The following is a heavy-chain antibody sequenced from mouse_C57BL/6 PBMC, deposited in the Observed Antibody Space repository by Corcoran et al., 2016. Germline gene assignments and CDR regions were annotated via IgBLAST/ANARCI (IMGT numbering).Heavy chain of an antibody. J-gene: IGHJ3*01. CDR3: ARSRDSSGYVQFAY. Sequence: EVRLQKSGPELVKPVASVKISCKASGYTFTDYYMNWVKQSNGKSLEWIGDINPNNGGTSYNQKFKGKATLTVDKSSSTAYMELRSLTSEDSAVYYCARSRDSSGYVQFAYWGQGTLVTVSA. CDR2: INPNNGGT. CDR1: GYTFTDYY. D-gene: IGHD3-2*02. V-gene: IGHV1-26*01.